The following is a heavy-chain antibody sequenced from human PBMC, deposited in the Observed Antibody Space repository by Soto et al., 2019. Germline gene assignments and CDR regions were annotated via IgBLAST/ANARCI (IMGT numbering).Heavy chain of an antibody. CDR2: ISSSSSLI. J-gene: IGHJ4*02. Sequence: GGPLRLSCAASGFTFSDFCMSWVRQAAGKGLEWISYISSSSSLIYYADSVKGRFIISRDNAQNSLFLQMNTLRPEDTAMYYCARVAYWGPGTLVNVSS. CDR3: ARVAY. V-gene: IGHV3-11*04. CDR1: GFTFSDFC.